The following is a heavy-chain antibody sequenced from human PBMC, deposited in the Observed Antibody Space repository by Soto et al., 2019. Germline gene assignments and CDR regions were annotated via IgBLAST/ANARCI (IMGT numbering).Heavy chain of an antibody. V-gene: IGHV1-18*01. D-gene: IGHD3-22*01. CDR2: ISAYNGNT. Sequence: QVQLVQSGAEVKKPGASVKVSCKASGYTFTSYGISWVRQAPGQGLEWMGWISAYNGNTNYAQKLQGRVTMTTDTSTSTAYMELRSLRSDDTAVYYCVGTPAYYYDSSGLGYFDYWGQGTLVTVSS. J-gene: IGHJ4*02. CDR1: GYTFTSYG. CDR3: VGTPAYYYDSSGLGYFDY.